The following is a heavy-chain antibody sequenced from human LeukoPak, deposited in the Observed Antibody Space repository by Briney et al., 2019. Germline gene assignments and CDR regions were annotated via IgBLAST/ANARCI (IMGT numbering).Heavy chain of an antibody. CDR2: INPSGGST. CDR3: ARELGIVGATTPDYYFDY. J-gene: IGHJ4*02. CDR1: GYTFTSYY. D-gene: IGHD1-26*01. V-gene: IGHV1-46*01. Sequence: GASVKVSRKASGYTFTSYYMHWVRQAPGQGLEWMGIINPSGGSTSYAQKFQGRVTMTRDMSTSTVYMELSSLRSEDTAVYYCARELGIVGATTPDYYFDYWGQGTLVTVSS.